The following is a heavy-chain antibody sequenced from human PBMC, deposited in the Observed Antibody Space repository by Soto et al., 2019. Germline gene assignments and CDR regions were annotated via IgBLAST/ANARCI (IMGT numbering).Heavy chain of an antibody. CDR3: ARDPGGSDCYSGLDY. CDR1: AGSITGDSYY. CDR2: ISYNGRT. Sequence: ASETLSLTCNVSAGSITGDSYYWTWIRQPPGKGLEWLGYISYNGRTNYNPSLKSRVTISVDTSRKQFFLRLTSVTAADTAIYYCARDPGGSDCYSGLDYWGQGSLVTVSS. D-gene: IGHD2-21*02. J-gene: IGHJ4*02. V-gene: IGHV4-61*01.